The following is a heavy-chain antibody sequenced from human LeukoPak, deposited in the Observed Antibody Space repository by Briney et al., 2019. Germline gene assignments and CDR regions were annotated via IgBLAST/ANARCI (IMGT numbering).Heavy chain of an antibody. CDR3: ARDPAAAGNRKLYYYMDV. V-gene: IGHV4-30-2*01. CDR1: GGSISSYY. Sequence: SQTLSLTCTVSGGSISSYYWSWIRQPPGKGLEWIGYIYHSGSTYYNPSLKSRVTISVDRSKNQFSLKLSSVTAADTAVYYCARDPAAAGNRKLYYYMDVWGKGTTVTVSS. J-gene: IGHJ6*03. CDR2: IYHSGST. D-gene: IGHD6-13*01.